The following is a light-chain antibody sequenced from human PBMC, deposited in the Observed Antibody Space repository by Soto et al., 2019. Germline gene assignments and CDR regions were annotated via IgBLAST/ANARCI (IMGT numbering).Light chain of an antibody. V-gene: IGKV3-11*01. Sequence: EIVLTQSPATLSLSQGERAILSCRASQTVNLDWYQQKPGQAPRLLIYDASNRATGIPARFSGSGSGTYFILTISSLEPEDFAVYYCQQRSNWPLTFGGGTKVEIK. CDR1: QTVN. CDR2: DAS. J-gene: IGKJ4*01. CDR3: QQRSNWPLT.